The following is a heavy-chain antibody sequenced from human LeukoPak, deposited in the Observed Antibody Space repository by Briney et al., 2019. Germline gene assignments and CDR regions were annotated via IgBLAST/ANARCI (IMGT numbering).Heavy chain of an antibody. CDR1: GFTFSSYS. CDR2: ISSSSSYI. J-gene: IGHJ4*02. V-gene: IGHV3-21*01. Sequence: PGGSLRLSCAASGFTFSSYSMNWVRQAPGKGLEWVSSISSSSSYIYYADSVKGRFTISRDNAKNSLYLQTNSLRAEDTAVYYCARDLYCSSTSCRIMFDYWGQGTLVTVSS. CDR3: ARDLYCSSTSCRIMFDY. D-gene: IGHD2-2*01.